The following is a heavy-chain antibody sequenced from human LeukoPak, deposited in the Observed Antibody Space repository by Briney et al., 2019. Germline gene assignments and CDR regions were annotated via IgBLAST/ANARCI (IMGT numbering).Heavy chain of an antibody. J-gene: IGHJ3*02. CDR2: FDPEDGET. Sequence: GASVKVSCKVSGYTLSELSMHWVRQAPGKGLEWMGSFDPEDGETIYAQKFQGRVAMTEDTSTDTAYMELSSLRSDDTAVYYCARVIGGRKRGQGPIDGFDIWGPGTTVTVSS. CDR3: ARVIGGRKRGQGPIDGFDI. V-gene: IGHV1-24*01. CDR1: GYTLSELS.